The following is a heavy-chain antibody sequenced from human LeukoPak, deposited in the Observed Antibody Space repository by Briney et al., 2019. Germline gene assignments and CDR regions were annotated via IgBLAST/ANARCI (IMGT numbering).Heavy chain of an antibody. D-gene: IGHD3-22*01. CDR2: IYHSGST. CDR3: ARSGSGYNDY. CDR1: GDSISSSHW. Sequence: SGTLSLTCAVSGDSISSSHWWSWVRQPPGKGLEWIGEIYHSGSTNYNPSLKSRVTISVDTSKNQFSLKLSSVTAADTAVYYCARSGSGYNDYRGQGTLVTVSS. V-gene: IGHV4-4*02. J-gene: IGHJ4*02.